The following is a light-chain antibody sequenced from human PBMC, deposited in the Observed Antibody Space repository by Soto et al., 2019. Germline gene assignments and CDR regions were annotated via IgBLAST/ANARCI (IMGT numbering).Light chain of an antibody. CDR3: QQYNNWPPLT. CDR2: GAS. V-gene: IGKV3-15*01. CDR1: QSVSSN. Sequence: EIVMTQSPATLSVSPGERATLSCRASQSVSSNLAWYQQKPGQAPRLLIYGASTRATGLPARFSGSGSGTEFTLTISSLQSEDFAVYYGQQYNNWPPLTFGGGTKVEIK. J-gene: IGKJ4*01.